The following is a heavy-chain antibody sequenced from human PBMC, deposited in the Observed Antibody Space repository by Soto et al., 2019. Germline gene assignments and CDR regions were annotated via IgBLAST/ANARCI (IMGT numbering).Heavy chain of an antibody. CDR3: ARRWGYSFDY. CDR2: IYYSGST. J-gene: IGHJ4*02. V-gene: IGHV4-39*01. D-gene: IGHD7-27*01. Sequence: QLQLQESGPGLVKPSETLSLTCTVSGGSISSYYWGWIRRPPGKGLEWIGSIYYSGSTYYNPSLKSRVTIAVDTSKNQLSQRLSSVTAADTAVYYWARRWGYSFDYWGQGTLVTVSS. CDR1: GGSISSYY.